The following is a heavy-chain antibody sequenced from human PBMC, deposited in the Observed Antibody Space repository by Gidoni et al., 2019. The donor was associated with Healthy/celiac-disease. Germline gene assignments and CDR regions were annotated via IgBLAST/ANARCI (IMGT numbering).Heavy chain of an antibody. J-gene: IGHJ1*01. CDR2: IYSGGST. Sequence: VQLVASGVGLVQPGWSLRLSCAASGFTVSSNYMSWVRQAPGKGLEWVSVIYSGGSTYYADSVKGRFTISGDNSKNTLYLQMNSLRAEDTAVYYCARWGGVRYFQHWGQGTLVTVSS. V-gene: IGHV3-66*01. D-gene: IGHD3-16*01. CDR3: ARWGGVRYFQH. CDR1: GFTVSSNY.